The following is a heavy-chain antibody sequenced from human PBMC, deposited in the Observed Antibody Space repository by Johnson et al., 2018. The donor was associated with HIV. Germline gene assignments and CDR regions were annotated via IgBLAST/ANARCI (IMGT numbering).Heavy chain of an antibody. J-gene: IGHJ3*01. Sequence: QVQLVESGGGVVQPGRSLRLSCAASGFTFSSYGMHWVRQAPGKGLEWVAVIWYDGSNKYYADSVKGRFPISRDNSKNTLYLQMNSLKTEDTAVYYCSSHYDSSSYYSVSFDVWGQGTMATVSS. CDR2: IWYDGSNK. CDR3: SSHYDSSSYYSVSFDV. V-gene: IGHV3-33*01. CDR1: GFTFSSYG. D-gene: IGHD3-22*01.